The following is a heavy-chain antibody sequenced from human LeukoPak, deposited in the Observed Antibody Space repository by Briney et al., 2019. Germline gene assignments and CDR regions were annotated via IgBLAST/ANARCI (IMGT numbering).Heavy chain of an antibody. J-gene: IGHJ5*02. CDR2: INAGNGNT. CDR3: ARVYQQLSNWFDP. CDR1: GYTFTTYA. D-gene: IGHD6-13*01. V-gene: IGHV1-3*01. Sequence: ASVKVSCKASGYTFTTYAMHWVRQAPGQRLEWMGWINAGNGNTKYSQKFQGRVTITRDTSASTAYMELSSLRSEDTAVYYCARVYQQLSNWFDPWGQGTLVTVSS.